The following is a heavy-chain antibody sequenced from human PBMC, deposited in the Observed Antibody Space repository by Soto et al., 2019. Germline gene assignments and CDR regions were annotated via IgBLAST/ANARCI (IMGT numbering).Heavy chain of an antibody. CDR2: ISGSGGST. CDR3: AKAVVMLYYFDY. V-gene: IGHV3-23*01. Sequence: GSLRLSCAASGFTFSSYAMSWVRQAPGKGLEWVSAISGSGGSTYYADSVKGRFTISRDNSKNTLYLQMNSLRAEDTAVYYCAKAVVMLYYFDYWGQGTLVTVSS. J-gene: IGHJ4*02. D-gene: IGHD3-22*01. CDR1: GFTFSSYA.